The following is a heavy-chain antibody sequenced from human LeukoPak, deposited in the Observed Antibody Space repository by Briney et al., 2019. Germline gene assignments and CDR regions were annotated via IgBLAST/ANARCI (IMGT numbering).Heavy chain of an antibody. D-gene: IGHD2-2*01. CDR1: GFTVSSNY. CDR2: ISGSGGST. V-gene: IGHV3-23*01. Sequence: GGSLRLSCAASGFTVSSNYMSWVRQAPGKGLEWVSAISGSGGSTYYADSVKGRFTISRDNSKNTLYLQMSSLRAEDTAVYYCAKAGYCSSTSCYWNYGMDVWGQGTTVTVSS. CDR3: AKAGYCSSTSCYWNYGMDV. J-gene: IGHJ6*02.